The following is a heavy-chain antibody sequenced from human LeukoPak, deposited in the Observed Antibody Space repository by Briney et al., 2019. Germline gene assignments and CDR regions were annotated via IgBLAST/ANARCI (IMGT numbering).Heavy chain of an antibody. CDR2: IKFDGSEI. V-gene: IGHV3-7*01. J-gene: IGHJ4*02. CDR3: TRDVNHDSSG. Sequence: GGSLRLSCAASGFSLGDYWMTWVRQAPGKGLECVGNIKFDGSEIYYRDSVRGRFTISRDNAKNSLYLQMNSLRVEDTGVYYCTRDVNHDSSGWGQGTLVTVS. CDR1: GFSLGDYW. D-gene: IGHD3-22*01.